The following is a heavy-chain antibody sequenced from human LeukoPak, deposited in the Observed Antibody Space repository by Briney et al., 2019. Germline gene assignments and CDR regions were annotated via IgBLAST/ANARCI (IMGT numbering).Heavy chain of an antibody. CDR2: LYSGGST. D-gene: IGHD2-8*02. CDR1: GFTVSTYY. CDR3: ARGWVLATGAFDI. Sequence: GGSLRLSCAASGFTVSTYYMTWVRQAPGTGLEWVSVLYSGGSTYYADSVKGRFTISRDNSKNTLYLHMNSLRPEDTAVYYCARGWVLATGAFDIWGQGTMVTVSS. V-gene: IGHV3-53*01. J-gene: IGHJ3*02.